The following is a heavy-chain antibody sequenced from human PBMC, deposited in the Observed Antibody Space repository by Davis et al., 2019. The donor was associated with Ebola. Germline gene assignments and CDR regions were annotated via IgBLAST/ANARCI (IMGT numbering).Heavy chain of an antibody. CDR1: GYTFSDYY. V-gene: IGHV1-2*02. D-gene: IGHD7-27*01. CDR2: INPKNGAT. J-gene: IGHJ4*02. Sequence: ASVKVSCKTSGYTFSDYYIHWVRQAPGLGLEWMGWINPKNGATNYAQKFRGRVTVTRDTSVNTAYLQLSSLRPNDTAVYSCATNSGGIELWTYFEYWGQGTLVTVSS. CDR3: ATNSGGIELWTYFEY.